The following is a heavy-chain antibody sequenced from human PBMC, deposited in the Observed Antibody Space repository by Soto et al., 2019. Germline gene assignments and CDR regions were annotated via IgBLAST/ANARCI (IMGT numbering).Heavy chain of an antibody. Sequence: PGGSLRLSCVAPAFTFNNFPMHWVRQAPGQGLQWLASITTTNTYKYYADSVKGRFIISRDNAKISLYLELTNLRSEDTAVYYCAREKCSSTSCNHGMDVWGLGT. D-gene: IGHD2-2*01. V-gene: IGHV3-21*01. CDR3: AREKCSSTSCNHGMDV. CDR2: ITTTNTYK. J-gene: IGHJ6*02. CDR1: AFTFNNFP.